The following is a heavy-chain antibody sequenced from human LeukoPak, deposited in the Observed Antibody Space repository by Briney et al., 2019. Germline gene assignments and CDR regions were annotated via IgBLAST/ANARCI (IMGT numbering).Heavy chain of an antibody. CDR2: IYPGDSDT. CDR3: VRSWRYSYGYDFWFDP. J-gene: IGHJ5*02. V-gene: IGHV5-51*01. D-gene: IGHD5-18*01. Sequence: GESLKISCKGSGYSFTSYWIGWVRQMPGKGLEWMGIIYPGDSDTRYSPSFQGQVTISADKSISTAYLQWSSLKASDTAMYYCVRSWRYSYGYDFWFDPWGQGTLVTVSS. CDR1: GYSFTSYW.